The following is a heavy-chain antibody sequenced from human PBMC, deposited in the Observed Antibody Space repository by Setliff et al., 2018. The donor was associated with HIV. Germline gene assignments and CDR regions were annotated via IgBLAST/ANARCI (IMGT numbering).Heavy chain of an antibody. CDR2: FDPEDGGT. CDR1: GYTLTELS. CDR3: ARDPGMIAARFTIDTFDI. Sequence: ASVKVSCKVSGYTLTELSIHWVRQAPGKGLEWMGGFDPEDGGTIHAQKFQGRVTMTEDTSTSTAYMDLRSLRFDDTAVYYCARDPGMIAARFTIDTFDIWGQGTMVTVSS. D-gene: IGHD6-6*01. J-gene: IGHJ3*02. V-gene: IGHV1-24*01.